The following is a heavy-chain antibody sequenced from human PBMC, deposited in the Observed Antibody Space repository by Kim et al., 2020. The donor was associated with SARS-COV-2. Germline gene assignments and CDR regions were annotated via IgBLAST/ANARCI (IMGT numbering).Heavy chain of an antibody. CDR1: GGSISSSSYY. J-gene: IGHJ5*02. CDR2: IYYSGST. Sequence: SETLSLTCTVSGGSISSSSYYWGWIRQPPGKGLEWIGSIYYSGSTYYNPSLKSRVTISVDTSKNQFSLKLSSVTAADTAVYYCARHHELPYYYGSGSYYGWFNPWGQGTLVTVSS. V-gene: IGHV4-39*01. CDR3: ARHHELPYYYGSGSYYGWFNP. D-gene: IGHD3-10*01.